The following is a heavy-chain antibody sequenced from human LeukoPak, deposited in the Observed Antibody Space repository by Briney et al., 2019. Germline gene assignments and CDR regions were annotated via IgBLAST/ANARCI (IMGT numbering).Heavy chain of an antibody. D-gene: IGHD3-10*01. CDR2: ISFDGDNK. CDR3: AKDYSTSGNYFSRD. V-gene: IGHV3-30*18. CDR1: GFSFSSFG. Sequence: PGGSLRLSCAATGFSFSSFGMHCVRQAPGKGLEWVAVISFDGDNKYYAASVKGRFTISRDNSKNTLYLQMNSLRAEDTAVYYCAKDYSTSGNYFSRDWGQGTLVTVSS. J-gene: IGHJ1*01.